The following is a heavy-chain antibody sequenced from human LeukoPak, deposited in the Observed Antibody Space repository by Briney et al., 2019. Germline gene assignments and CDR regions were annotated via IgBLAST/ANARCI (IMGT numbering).Heavy chain of an antibody. CDR1: GVSINTYY. V-gene: IGHV4-4*09. CDR2: IYNGGNT. Sequence: SETLSLTCTVSGVSINTYYASWIRQAPGKALEFIGFIYNGGNTNYNPSLKSRATISVDTSNNQFSLRLTSVTAADTAMYYCAAGPWELDFWGQGTLVTVSS. J-gene: IGHJ4*02. D-gene: IGHD1-26*01. CDR3: AAGPWELDF.